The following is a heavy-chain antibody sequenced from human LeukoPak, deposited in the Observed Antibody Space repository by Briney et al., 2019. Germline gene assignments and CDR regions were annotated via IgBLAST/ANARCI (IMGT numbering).Heavy chain of an antibody. V-gene: IGHV3-30*18. Sequence: GGSLRLSCAASGFTFSSYEMNWVRQAPGKGLEWVAIISYDGSNKYYADSVKGRFTISRDNSKNTLSLQMNSLRPEDTAVYYCAKDSYGYSSGGPLFDYWGQGTLVTVSS. CDR2: ISYDGSNK. CDR1: GFTFSSYE. D-gene: IGHD6-19*01. CDR3: AKDSYGYSSGGPLFDY. J-gene: IGHJ4*02.